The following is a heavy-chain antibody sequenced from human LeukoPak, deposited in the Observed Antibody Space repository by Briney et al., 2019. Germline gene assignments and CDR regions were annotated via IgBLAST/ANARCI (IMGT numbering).Heavy chain of an antibody. CDR3: AKYIGVPHKPLPRHYMGV. CDR2: ISYTGGT. Sequence: SETLSLTCVVSDDSVTNDYWTWVRQSPGKGLESIGHISYTGGTYYSPSFTSRVTISLDTSKNQFSLKLNSVTAADSAIYYCAKYIGVPHKPLPRHYMGVWGKGTTVTVSS. D-gene: IGHD6-19*01. CDR1: DDSVTNDY. J-gene: IGHJ6*03. V-gene: IGHV4-59*02.